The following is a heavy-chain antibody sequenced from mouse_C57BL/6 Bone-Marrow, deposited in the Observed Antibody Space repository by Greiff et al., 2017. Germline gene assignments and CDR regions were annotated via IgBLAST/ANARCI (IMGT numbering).Heavy chain of an antibody. CDR3: ALDGY. Sequence: VQLQESGPELVKPGASVTISCKASGYAFSRSWMNWVKQRPGKGLEWIGRFYPGAGDTNYNQKFKGKATLTVDKSSSTAYMQLSSLTSEDSAVYYCALDGYWGQGTTLTVSS. CDR2: FYPGAGDT. V-gene: IGHV1-82*01. CDR1: GYAFSRSW. J-gene: IGHJ2*01.